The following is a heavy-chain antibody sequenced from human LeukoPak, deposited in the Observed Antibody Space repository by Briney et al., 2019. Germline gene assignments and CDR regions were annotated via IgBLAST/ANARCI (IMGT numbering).Heavy chain of an antibody. V-gene: IGHV3-66*01. CDR2: IYSSGST. CDR1: GFTVSSNY. Sequence: PGGSLRLSCAASGFTVSSNYMNWVRQAPGKGLEWVSVIYSSGSTYYADSVKGRFTISRDNSKNTLYLQMNSLRAEDTVVYYCARDQAAMVSDAFDIWGQGTMVTVSS. D-gene: IGHD5-18*01. CDR3: ARDQAAMVSDAFDI. J-gene: IGHJ3*02.